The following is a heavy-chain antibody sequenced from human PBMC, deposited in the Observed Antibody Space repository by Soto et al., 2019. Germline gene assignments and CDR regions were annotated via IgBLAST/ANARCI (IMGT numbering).Heavy chain of an antibody. CDR3: AKGDNLGPKTGYAFDP. J-gene: IGHJ5*02. Sequence: PSQTLSLTCAISGDSVSSNTASWNWIRQSPSRGLERLGRTYFRSKWYNDYAVSVKSRIIINPDTSNNQFSLQLNSVTPEDTAVYFCAKGDNLGPKTGYAFDPWGQGIMVTVSS. V-gene: IGHV6-1*01. D-gene: IGHD5-12*01. CDR1: GDSVSSNTAS. CDR2: TYFRSKWYN.